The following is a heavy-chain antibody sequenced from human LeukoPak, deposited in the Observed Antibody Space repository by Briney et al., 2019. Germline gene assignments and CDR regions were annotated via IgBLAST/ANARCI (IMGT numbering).Heavy chain of an antibody. Sequence: SVKVSCKAAGGSFSTHAIIWVRQAPGQGLEWMGGIIPVLGTTYSAQRFQDRLSLTADESTGTASMELTSLRPEDPAVYYCGASTVTVTYYYMAVWGKGITITVSS. J-gene: IGHJ6*03. CDR3: GASTVTVTYYYMAV. V-gene: IGHV1-69*13. CDR1: GGSFSTHA. CDR2: IIPVLGTT. D-gene: IGHD2-21*02.